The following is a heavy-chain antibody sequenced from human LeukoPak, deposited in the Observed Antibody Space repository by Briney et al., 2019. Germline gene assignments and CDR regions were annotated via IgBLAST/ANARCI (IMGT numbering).Heavy chain of an antibody. D-gene: IGHD5-12*01. CDR2: ISGSGGST. J-gene: IGHJ4*02. CDR1: GFTFSSYA. CDR3: ASSSGYEYYFDY. Sequence: GGSLRLSCAASGFTFSSYAMSWVRQAPGKGLEWVSAISGSGGSTYYADSVKGRFTISRDNAKNSLYLQMNSLRAEDTAVYYCASSSGYEYYFDYWGQGTLVTVSS. V-gene: IGHV3-23*01.